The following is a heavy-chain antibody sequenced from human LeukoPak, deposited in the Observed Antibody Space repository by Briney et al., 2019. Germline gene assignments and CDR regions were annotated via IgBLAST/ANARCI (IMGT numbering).Heavy chain of an antibody. V-gene: IGHV4-30-2*01. CDR3: AREPVMVRGFIKTRFCDY. J-gene: IGHJ4*02. CDR2: IYHSGST. D-gene: IGHD3-10*01. CDR1: GGSISSGGYS. Sequence: SETLSLTCAVSGGSISSGGYSWSWIRQPPGKGLEWIGYIYHSGSTYYNPSLKSRVTISVNRSKNQFSLKLSSVTAADTAVDYCAREPVMVRGFIKTRFCDYGGREPRVTVS.